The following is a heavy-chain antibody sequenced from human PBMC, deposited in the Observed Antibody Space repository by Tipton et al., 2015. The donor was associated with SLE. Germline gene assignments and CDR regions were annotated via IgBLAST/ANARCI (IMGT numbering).Heavy chain of an antibody. D-gene: IGHD1-26*01. J-gene: IGHJ6*02. CDR1: GFTFGDYG. V-gene: IGHV4-34*08. Sequence: QLVQSGGGLVQPGRSLRLSCTASGFTFGDYGMSWVRRAPGKGLEWVGEINHSGTTNYSPSLKSRVTISEDTSKNHFSLKLSSVTAADTAVYYCAMGQWEPALAFWGQGTTVTVSS. CDR3: AMGQWEPALAF. CDR2: INHSGTT.